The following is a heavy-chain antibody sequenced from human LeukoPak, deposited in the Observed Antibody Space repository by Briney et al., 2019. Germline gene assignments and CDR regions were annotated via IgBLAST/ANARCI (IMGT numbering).Heavy chain of an antibody. Sequence: GGSLRLSCAASGFTFSSYAMSWVCQAPGKGLEWVSAISGSGGSTYYADSVKGRFTISRDNSKNTLYLQMNSLRAEDTAVYYCAKDSKIAAAGPGMDVWGQGTTVTVSS. V-gene: IGHV3-23*01. J-gene: IGHJ6*02. CDR1: GFTFSSYA. CDR3: AKDSKIAAAGPGMDV. D-gene: IGHD6-13*01. CDR2: ISGSGGST.